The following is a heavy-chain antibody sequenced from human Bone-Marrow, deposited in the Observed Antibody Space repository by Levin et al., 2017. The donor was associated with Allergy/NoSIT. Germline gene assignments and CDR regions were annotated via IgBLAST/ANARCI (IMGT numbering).Heavy chain of an antibody. Sequence: SVKVSCKASGGTFSSYAISWVRQAPGQGLEWMGRIIPILGIANYAQKFQGRVTITADKSTSTAYMELSSLRSEDTAVYYCAREIWRSGYYEYWGQGTLVTVSS. V-gene: IGHV1-69*04. CDR2: IIPILGIA. CDR3: AREIWRSGYYEY. CDR1: GGTFSSYA. J-gene: IGHJ4*02. D-gene: IGHD3-22*01.